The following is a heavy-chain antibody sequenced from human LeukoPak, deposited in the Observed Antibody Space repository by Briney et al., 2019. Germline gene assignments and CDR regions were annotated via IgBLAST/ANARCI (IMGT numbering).Heavy chain of an antibody. CDR2: IIPMLSTT. V-gene: IGHV1-69*05. Sequence: SVKVSCKASGGTFSSYAISWVRQAPGQGLGWMGRIIPMLSTTNYAQKFQDRDTITTDESTSTAYMELSSLRSEDTAIYYCARVEGGRVDNGYKLDYWGPGTLVTVSS. J-gene: IGHJ4*02. CDR3: ARVEGGRVDNGYKLDY. CDR1: GGTFSSYA. D-gene: IGHD5-24*01.